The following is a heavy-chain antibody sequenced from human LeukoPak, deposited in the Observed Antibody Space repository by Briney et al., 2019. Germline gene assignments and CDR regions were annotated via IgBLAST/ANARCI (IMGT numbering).Heavy chain of an antibody. CDR2: ISGSGGST. Sequence: GGSLRLSCAASGFTFSSYAMSWVRQAPGKGLEWVSAISGSGGSTYYADSVKGRFTISRDNSKNTLYLQMNSLRAEDTAVYYCAASSDYRTHFDYWGQGTLVTVSS. CDR1: GFTFSSYA. CDR3: AASSDYRTHFDY. D-gene: IGHD4-17*01. V-gene: IGHV3-23*01. J-gene: IGHJ4*02.